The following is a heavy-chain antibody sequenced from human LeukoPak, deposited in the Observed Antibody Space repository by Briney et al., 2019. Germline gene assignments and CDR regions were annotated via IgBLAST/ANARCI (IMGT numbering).Heavy chain of an antibody. CDR2: FVTSGST. CDR1: YGSISGYF. Sequence: SETLSLTCTLPYGSISGYFWSWVRQTAGKGLEWIGRFVTSGSTNYNASLKSRVTMSVDTSKNQVSLKLTSVTAADTALYFCARDRRSATVNSYYYYYLDVWGKGTTVTVSS. D-gene: IGHD4-11*01. CDR3: ARDRRSATVNSYYYYYLDV. J-gene: IGHJ6*03. V-gene: IGHV4-4*07.